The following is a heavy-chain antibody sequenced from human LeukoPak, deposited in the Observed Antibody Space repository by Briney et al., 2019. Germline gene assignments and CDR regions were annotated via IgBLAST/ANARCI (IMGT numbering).Heavy chain of an antibody. CDR1: GFTFSSYA. D-gene: IGHD2-2*01. Sequence: GGSLRLSCAASGFTFSSYAMHWVRQAPGKGLEWVAVISYDGSNKYYADSVKGRFTISRDNSRNTLYLQMNSLRAEDTAVYYCAKQRGYCSSTSCYHYYYYMDVWGKGTTVTVSS. V-gene: IGHV3-30-3*02. J-gene: IGHJ6*03. CDR2: ISYDGSNK. CDR3: AKQRGYCSSTSCYHYYYYMDV.